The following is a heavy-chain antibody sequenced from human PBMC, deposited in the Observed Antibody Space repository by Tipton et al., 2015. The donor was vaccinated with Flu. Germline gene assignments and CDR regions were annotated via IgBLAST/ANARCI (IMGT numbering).Heavy chain of an antibody. D-gene: IGHD4-11*01. Sequence: LRLSCTVSGNSIRSDYYWGWIRQFPGKGLEWIGTVSRTGSTIYNPSLKSRVTLSIDTSKNQFSLKMKSVTATDMAVYYCARRDYSSYVSDPKSWFDPWGQGTLVAVSS. CDR3: ARRDYSSYVSDPKSWFDP. CDR1: GNSIRSDYY. V-gene: IGHV4-38-2*02. J-gene: IGHJ5*02. CDR2: VSRTGST.